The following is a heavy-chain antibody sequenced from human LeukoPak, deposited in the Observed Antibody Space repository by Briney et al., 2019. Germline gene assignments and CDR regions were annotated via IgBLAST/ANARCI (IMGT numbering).Heavy chain of an antibody. D-gene: IGHD5-18*01. Sequence: GSLRLSCAASGFTFSSCAMSWVRQAPGKGLEWVSTVSGSGSNTFYADSVKGRFTISRDNSKDALYLQMDSLRADDTAVYFCAKTPRGYTYVPDYWGQGTLVTVSS. V-gene: IGHV3-23*01. CDR1: GFTFSSCA. J-gene: IGHJ4*02. CDR2: VSGSGSNT. CDR3: AKTPRGYTYVPDY.